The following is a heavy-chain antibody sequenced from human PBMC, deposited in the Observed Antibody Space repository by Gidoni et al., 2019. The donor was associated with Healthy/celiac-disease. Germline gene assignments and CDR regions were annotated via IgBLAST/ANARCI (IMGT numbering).Heavy chain of an antibody. CDR3: ARASSREEYNWFDP. CDR1: GYSISSGYY. Sequence: QVQLQESGPGLVKPSETLSLTCTVSGYSISSGYYWGWIRQPPGKGLEWIGSIYHSGSTYYNPSPKSRVTISVDTSKNQFSLKLSSVTAADTAVYYCARASSREEYNWFDPWGQGTLVTVSS. D-gene: IGHD3-10*01. CDR2: IYHSGST. J-gene: IGHJ5*02. V-gene: IGHV4-38-2*02.